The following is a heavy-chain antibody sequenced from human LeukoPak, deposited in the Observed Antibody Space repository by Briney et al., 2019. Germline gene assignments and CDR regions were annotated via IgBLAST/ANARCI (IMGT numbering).Heavy chain of an antibody. CDR2: INHSGST. Sequence: PSETLSLTCAVYGGSFSGYYWSWIRQPPGKGLEWIGEINHSGSTNYNPSLKSRVTISVDTSKNQFSLKLSSVTAADTAVYYCAKAPRYYDSSGVDYWGQGTLVTVSS. CDR1: GGSFSGYY. V-gene: IGHV4-34*01. J-gene: IGHJ4*02. CDR3: AKAPRYYDSSGVDY. D-gene: IGHD3-22*01.